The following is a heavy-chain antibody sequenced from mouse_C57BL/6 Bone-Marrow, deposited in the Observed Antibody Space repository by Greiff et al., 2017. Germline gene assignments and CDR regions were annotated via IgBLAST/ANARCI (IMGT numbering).Heavy chain of an antibody. CDR1: GYTFTSYT. J-gene: IGHJ4*01. D-gene: IGHD1-1*01. V-gene: IGHV1-4*01. Sequence: QVQLKQSGAELARPGASVKMSCKASGYTFTSYTMNWVKQRPGQGLEWIGYINPSSGYTKYNQKFKDKATLTADKSSSTAYMQLSSLTSEYSAVYYCARSEVITTVVATDYYARDNWGPENSVTAS. CDR2: INPSSGYT. CDR3: ARSEVITTVVATDYYARDN.